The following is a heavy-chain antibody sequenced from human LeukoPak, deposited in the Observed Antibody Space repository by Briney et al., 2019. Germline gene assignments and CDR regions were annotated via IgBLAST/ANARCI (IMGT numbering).Heavy chain of an antibody. CDR1: GGSISSYY. V-gene: IGHV4-59*12. CDR2: IYYSGST. J-gene: IGHJ3*01. Sequence: PSETLSLTCAVSGGSISSYYWSWIRQPPGKGLEWVGHIYYSGSTNNNPSLKSRDSISVDTTKNQSSLMLITVPAADTTAYYCWRDSPAAGHYDILWGQGTMVSV. D-gene: IGHD3-9*01. CDR3: WRDSPAAGHYDIL.